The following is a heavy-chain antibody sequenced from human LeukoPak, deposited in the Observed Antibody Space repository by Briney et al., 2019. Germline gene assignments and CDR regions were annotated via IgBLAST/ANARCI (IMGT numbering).Heavy chain of an antibody. CDR3: ARSYCSSTSCPFDY. CDR1: GGTFSSYA. Sequence: ASVKVSCKASGGTFSSYAISWVRQAPGQGLEWMGGIIPIFGTANYAQKFQGRVTITADESTSTAYMELSSLRSEDTAVYYCARSYCSSTSCPFDYWGQGTLVTVSS. J-gene: IGHJ4*02. CDR2: IIPIFGTA. V-gene: IGHV1-69*13. D-gene: IGHD2-2*01.